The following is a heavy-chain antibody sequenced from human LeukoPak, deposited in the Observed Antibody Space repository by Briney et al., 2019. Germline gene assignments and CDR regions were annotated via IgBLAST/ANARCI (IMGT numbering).Heavy chain of an antibody. CDR1: GFTFSSYA. V-gene: IGHV3-23*01. CDR3: AKVDGYYFNYFDY. Sequence: GGSLRLSCAASGFTFSSYAMSWVRQAPGKGLEWVSAISGSGGSTYYADSVKGRFTISGDNSKNTLYLQMNSLRAEDTAVYYCAKVDGYYFNYFDYWGQETLVTVSS. D-gene: IGHD3-22*01. CDR2: ISGSGGST. J-gene: IGHJ4*02.